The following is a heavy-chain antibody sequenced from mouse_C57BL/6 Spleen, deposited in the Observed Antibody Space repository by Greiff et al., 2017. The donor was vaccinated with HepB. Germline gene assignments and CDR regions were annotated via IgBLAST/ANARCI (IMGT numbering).Heavy chain of an antibody. J-gene: IGHJ2*01. CDR3: ARGGNYDYDVLYFDY. V-gene: IGHV1-80*01. D-gene: IGHD2-4*01. CDR1: GYAFSSYW. CDR2: IYPGDGDT. Sequence: VQLVESGAELVKPGASVKISCKASGYAFSSYWLNWVKQRPGKGLEWIGQIYPGDGDTNYNGKFKGKATLTADKSSSTAYMQLSSLTSEDSAVYFCARGGNYDYDVLYFDYWGQGTTLTVSS.